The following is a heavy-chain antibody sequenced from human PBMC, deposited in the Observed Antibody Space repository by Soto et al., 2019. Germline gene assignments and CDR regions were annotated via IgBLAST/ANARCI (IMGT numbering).Heavy chain of an antibody. V-gene: IGHV1-2*02. CDR3: ARNMDYYYGRGSGNGHGV. D-gene: IGHD3-10*02. CDR2: INPKVGDT. CDR1: GYTFTAYH. Sequence: QVRLVQSGAEVKEPGDSVRVSCEASGYTFTAYHIHWVRQAPGQGLEWMGWINPKVGDTGYAQDFQRRVSMTSDMSISTVYMELSRLTSDDTAIYYCARNMDYYYGRGSGNGHGVWGQGTTVTVFS. J-gene: IGHJ6*02.